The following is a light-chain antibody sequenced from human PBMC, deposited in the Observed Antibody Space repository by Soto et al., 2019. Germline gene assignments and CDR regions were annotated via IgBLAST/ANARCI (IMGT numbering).Light chain of an antibody. CDR3: SSYTITRTYV. V-gene: IGLV2-14*03. J-gene: IGLJ1*01. Sequence: LTQAASVSGSPGQSITISCTGTNSDVGSYNYVSWHQQHPGKAPKLMIYNVYDRPSGISNRFPGSKSGNTASLTISGLQGEDEADYYCSSYTITRTYVFGTETKVTVL. CDR1: NSDVGSYNY. CDR2: NVY.